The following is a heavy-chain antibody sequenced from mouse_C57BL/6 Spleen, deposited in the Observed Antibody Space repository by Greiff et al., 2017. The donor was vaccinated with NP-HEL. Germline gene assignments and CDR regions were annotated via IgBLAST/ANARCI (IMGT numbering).Heavy chain of an antibody. Sequence: QVQLKESGPGLVAPSQSLSITCTVSGFSLTSYAISWVRQPPGKGLEWLGVIWTGGGTNYNSALKSRLSISKDNSTSQVFLKMNSLQTDDTARYYCAIASYYATYAMDYWGQGTSVTVSS. D-gene: IGHD2-10*01. CDR1: GFSLTSYA. CDR2: IWTGGGT. V-gene: IGHV2-9-1*01. CDR3: AIASYYATYAMDY. J-gene: IGHJ4*01.